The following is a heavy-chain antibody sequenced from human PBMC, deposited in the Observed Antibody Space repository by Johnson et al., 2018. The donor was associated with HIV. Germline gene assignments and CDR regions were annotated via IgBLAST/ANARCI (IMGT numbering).Heavy chain of an antibody. CDR1: GFTFSNYD. CDR3: ARALGATYAFDI. Sequence: EVQLVESGGGVVQPGRSLRLSCAASGFTFSNYDMYWVRQATGKGLEWVSAIGTAGDTYYPGSVKGRFTISRENAKNSLYLQMNSLRAGDTAVYYCARALGATYAFDIWSQGTMVTVSS. V-gene: IGHV3-13*01. D-gene: IGHD1-26*01. CDR2: IGTAGDT. J-gene: IGHJ3*02.